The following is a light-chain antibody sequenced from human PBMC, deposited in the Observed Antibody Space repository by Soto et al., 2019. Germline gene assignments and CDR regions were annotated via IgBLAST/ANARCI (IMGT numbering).Light chain of an antibody. CDR2: YDS. V-gene: IGLV3-21*04. Sequence: SSELTQPPSVSVAPGKTARITCGGNNIGSKSVHWYQQKPGQAPVLVIYYDSVRPSGIPERFSGSNSGNTATLTISRVEAGDEADYYCQVWDSSSDRVVFGGGTKLTVL. J-gene: IGLJ2*01. CDR3: QVWDSSSDRVV. CDR1: NIGSKS.